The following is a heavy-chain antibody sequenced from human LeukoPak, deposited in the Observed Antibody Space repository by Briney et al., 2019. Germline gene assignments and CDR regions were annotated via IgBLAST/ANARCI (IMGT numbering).Heavy chain of an antibody. CDR2: IYYSGST. CDR3: ASAGVDAASIDH. CDR1: GGSISSYY. D-gene: IGHD5-18*01. Sequence: SETLSLTCTVSGGSISSYYWSWIRQPPGKGLEWIGYIYYSGSTNYNPSLKSRVTISVDTSENQFSLKMNSVTAADTAVYYCASAGVDAASIDHWGQGTLVTVSS. V-gene: IGHV4-59*12. J-gene: IGHJ4*02.